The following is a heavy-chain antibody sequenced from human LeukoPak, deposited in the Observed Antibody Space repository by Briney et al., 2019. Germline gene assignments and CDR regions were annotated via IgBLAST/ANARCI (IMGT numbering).Heavy chain of an antibody. J-gene: IGHJ5*02. CDR3: ARVGGYCSSTSCWGENWFDP. V-gene: IGHV3-11*04. CDR1: GFTFSDYY. Sequence: PGGSLRLSCAASGFTFSDYYMSWIRQAPGKWLEWVSYISSSGSTIYYADSVKGRFTISRDNAKNSLYLQMNSLRAEDTAVYYCARVGGYCSSTSCWGENWFDPWGQGTLLTVSS. D-gene: IGHD2-2*01. CDR2: ISSSGSTI.